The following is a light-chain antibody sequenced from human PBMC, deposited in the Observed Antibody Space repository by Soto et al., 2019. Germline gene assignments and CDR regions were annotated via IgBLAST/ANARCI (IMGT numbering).Light chain of an antibody. Sequence: QSALTQPASVSGSPGQSITISCTGTSRDIGTSNLVSWYQQYPGKAPKLMIYEVTKRPSGISYRFSGSKSGNTASLTIAGLQPEDEEDYDCYSFTGISTSLFVFGTGTKLTVL. CDR1: SRDIGTSNL. CDR3: YSFTGISTSLFV. CDR2: EVT. V-gene: IGLV2-23*02. J-gene: IGLJ1*01.